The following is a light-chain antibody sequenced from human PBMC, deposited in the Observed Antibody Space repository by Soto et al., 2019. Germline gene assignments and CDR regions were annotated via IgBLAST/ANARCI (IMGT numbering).Light chain of an antibody. CDR3: NSYAGSNNLV. CDR1: SSDIGAYNY. J-gene: IGLJ2*01. CDR2: EVS. V-gene: IGLV2-8*01. Sequence: QSALTQPPSTSGSPGQSVSISCTGTSSDIGAYNYVSWYQEHPGKAPKLIIYEVSKRPSGVPDRFSGSKSGNTASLTVSGLQAEDEGNYYCNSYAGSNNLVFGGGTKLTV.